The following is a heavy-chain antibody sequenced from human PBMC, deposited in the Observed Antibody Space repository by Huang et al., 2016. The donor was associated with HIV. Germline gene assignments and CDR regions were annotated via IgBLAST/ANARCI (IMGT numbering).Heavy chain of an antibody. Sequence: EVHLVQSGAEVKEPGESLKISCQASGYNFDSYWSGWVRQMPGKGLEWMGVIYPGYSDTRYDPSFQGQVTISADQSINTAYLQWSSLKASDTAIYFCARQGLWLPPTDPFDYWGQGTPVTVSA. CDR3: ARQGLWLPPTDPFDY. CDR1: GYNFDSYW. D-gene: IGHD3-10*01. J-gene: IGHJ4*02. CDR2: IYPGYSDT. V-gene: IGHV5-51*01.